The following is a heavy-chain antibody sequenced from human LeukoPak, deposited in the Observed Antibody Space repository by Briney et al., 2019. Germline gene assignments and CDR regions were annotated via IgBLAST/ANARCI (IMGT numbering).Heavy chain of an antibody. D-gene: IGHD3-10*01. Sequence: GGSLRLSCAASGFTFSSYGMHWVRQAPGKGLEWVAVISYDGSNKYYADSVKGRFTISRDNSKNTLYLQMNSLRAEDTAVYYCAKDQETMVPLRAVFDYWGQGTLVTVSS. CDR1: GFTFSSYG. CDR2: ISYDGSNK. V-gene: IGHV3-30*18. J-gene: IGHJ4*02. CDR3: AKDQETMVPLRAVFDY.